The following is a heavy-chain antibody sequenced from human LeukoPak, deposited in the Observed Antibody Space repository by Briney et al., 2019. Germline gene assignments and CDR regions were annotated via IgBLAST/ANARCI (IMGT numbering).Heavy chain of an antibody. CDR3: AREGAYSRTNDAFDI. CDR1: GGTFSSYA. Sequence: VKVSCKASGGTFSSYAISWVRQAPGQGLEWMGGIIPIFGTANYAQKFQGRVTITADGSTSTAYMELSSLRSEDTAVYYCAREGAYSRTNDAFDIWGQGTMVTVSS. V-gene: IGHV1-69*13. D-gene: IGHD1-14*01. CDR2: IIPIFGTA. J-gene: IGHJ3*02.